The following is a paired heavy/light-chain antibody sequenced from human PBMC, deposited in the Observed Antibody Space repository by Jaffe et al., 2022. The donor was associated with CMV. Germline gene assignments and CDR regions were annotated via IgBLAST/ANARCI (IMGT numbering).Heavy chain of an antibody. CDR2: SQYSGNS. D-gene: IGHD3-22*01. J-gene: IGHJ5*02. Sequence: QVHLQESGPGLVKPSETLSLTCTVSGGSISTYYWSWIRQPPGKGLEWIGHSQYSGNSKYNPSLKSRVTISVDPSKNEFSLKLNSVTAADTALYFCARGTSSGYWDRGWFDPWGQGTLVIFSA. CDR1: GGSISTYY. V-gene: IGHV4-59*01. CDR3: ARGTSSGYWDRGWFDP.
Light chain of an antibody. CDR3: SSYTSINTYV. CDR2: DVN. J-gene: IGLJ1*01. V-gene: IGLV2-14*03. Sequence: QSALTQPASVSGSPGQSITISCTGASSDVGGYNFVSWYQQYPGKAPKLMIYDVNNRPSGVSNRFSGSKSENTASLTISGLQAEDEADYYCSSYTSINTYVFGPGTKVTVL. CDR1: SSDVGGYNF.